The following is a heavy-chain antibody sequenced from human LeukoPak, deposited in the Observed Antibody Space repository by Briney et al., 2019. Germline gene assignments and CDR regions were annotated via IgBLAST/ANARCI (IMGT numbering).Heavy chain of an antibody. Sequence: GGSLRLSCAASGFTFSSYSMNWVRQAPGKGLEWVSYISSSSSTIYYADSVKGRFTISRDNAKNSLYLQMNSLRAEDTAVYYCARTYYYGSGSYSAFDIRGQGTMVTVSS. J-gene: IGHJ3*02. CDR3: ARTYYYGSGSYSAFDI. V-gene: IGHV3-48*01. CDR1: GFTFSSYS. CDR2: ISSSSSTI. D-gene: IGHD3-10*01.